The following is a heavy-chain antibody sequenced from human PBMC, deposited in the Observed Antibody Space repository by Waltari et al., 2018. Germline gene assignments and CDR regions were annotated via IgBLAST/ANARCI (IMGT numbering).Heavy chain of an antibody. CDR3: AVSNLYYFDY. V-gene: IGHV4-59*01. CDR2: IYYSGST. Sequence: QVQLQESGPGLVKPSETLSLTCTVSGGSISSYYWSWIRQPPVKGLEWIGYIYYSGSTNYNPSLKSRVTISVDTSKNQFSLKLSSVTAADTAVYYCAVSNLYYFDYWGQGTLVTVSS. J-gene: IGHJ4*02. CDR1: GGSISSYY. D-gene: IGHD3-3*02.